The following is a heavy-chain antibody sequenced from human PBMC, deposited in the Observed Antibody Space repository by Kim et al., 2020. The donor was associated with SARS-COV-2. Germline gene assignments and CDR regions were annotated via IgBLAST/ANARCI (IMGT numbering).Heavy chain of an antibody. J-gene: IGHJ4*02. CDR3: ARGGPDY. V-gene: IGHV3-30*09. CDR1: GFTFSSYA. D-gene: IGHD1-26*01. Sequence: GGSLRLSCAASGFTFSSYAMHWVRQAPGKGLEWVAIISSDGSNKYYADSVKGRFAISRDNSKNTLYLQMNSLRAEDTAVFYCARGGPDYWGQGTLVTVSS. CDR2: ISSDGSNK.